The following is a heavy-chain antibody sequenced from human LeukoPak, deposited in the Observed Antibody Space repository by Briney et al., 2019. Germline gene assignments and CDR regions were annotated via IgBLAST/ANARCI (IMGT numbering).Heavy chain of an antibody. CDR1: GFTFSSYG. V-gene: IGHV3-21*01. J-gene: IGHJ4*02. CDR3: ARDCSGGSCYLAADY. CDR2: ISSSSSYI. Sequence: GGSLRLSCAASGFTFSSYGMHWVRQAPGKGLEWVSSISSSSSYIYYADSVKGRFTISRDNAKNSLYLQMNSLRAEDTAVYYCARDCSGGSCYLAADYWGQGTLVTVSS. D-gene: IGHD2-15*01.